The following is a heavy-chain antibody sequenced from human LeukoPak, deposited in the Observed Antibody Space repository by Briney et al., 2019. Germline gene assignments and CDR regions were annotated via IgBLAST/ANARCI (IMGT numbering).Heavy chain of an antibody. D-gene: IGHD4-17*01. Sequence: PSETLSLTCTVSGYSISSGYYWGWIRQPPGKGLEWIGSIYHSGSTYYNPSLKSRVTISVDTSKNQFSLKLSSVTAADTAVYYCARAAYGDYASTLYRWFDPWGQGTLVTVSS. J-gene: IGHJ5*02. CDR2: IYHSGST. CDR3: ARAAYGDYASTLYRWFDP. CDR1: GYSISSGYY. V-gene: IGHV4-38-2*02.